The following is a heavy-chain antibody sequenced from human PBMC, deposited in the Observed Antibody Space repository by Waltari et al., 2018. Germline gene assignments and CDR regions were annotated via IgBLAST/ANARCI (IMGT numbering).Heavy chain of an antibody. CDR1: GFTVSSNY. CDR3: TRAPYGDYVEFDY. J-gene: IGHJ4*02. Sequence: EVQLVESGGGLIQPGGSLRLSCAASGFTVSSNYMSWVRQAPGKGLEWVSVIYSGGSTYYADSVKGRFTISRDNSKNTLYLQMNSLRAEDTAVYYCTRAPYGDYVEFDYWGQGTLVTVSS. CDR2: IYSGGST. V-gene: IGHV3-53*01. D-gene: IGHD4-17*01.